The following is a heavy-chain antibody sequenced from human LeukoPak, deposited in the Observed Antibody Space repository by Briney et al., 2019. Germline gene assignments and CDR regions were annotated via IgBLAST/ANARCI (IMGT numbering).Heavy chain of an antibody. D-gene: IGHD3-10*01. J-gene: IGHJ4*02. Sequence: SETLSLTCAVYGGSFSGYYWSWIRQPPGKGLEWIGEINHSGSTNYNPSLKSRVTISVDTSKNQFSLKLSSVTAADTAVYYCATRPPGRTFDYRGQGTLVTVSS. CDR2: INHSGST. CDR1: GGSFSGYY. V-gene: IGHV4-34*01. CDR3: ATRPPGRTFDY.